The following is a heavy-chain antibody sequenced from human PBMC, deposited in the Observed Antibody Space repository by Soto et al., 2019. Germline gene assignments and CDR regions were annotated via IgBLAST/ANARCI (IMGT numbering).Heavy chain of an antibody. CDR1: GYTFTSYG. V-gene: IGHV1-18*04. CDR2: ISAYNGNT. CDR3: ARDLRTILGVVIVRPVDY. D-gene: IGHD3-3*01. Sequence: ASVKVSCKASGYTFTSYGISWVRQAPGQGLEWMGWISAYNGNTNYAQKLQGRVTMTTDTSTSTAYMELRSLRSDDTAVYCCARDLRTILGVVIVRPVDYWGQGTLVTVSS. J-gene: IGHJ4*02.